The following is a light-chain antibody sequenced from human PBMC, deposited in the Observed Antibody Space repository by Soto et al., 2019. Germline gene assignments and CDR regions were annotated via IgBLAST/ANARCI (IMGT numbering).Light chain of an antibody. J-gene: IGLJ1*01. Sequence: QSALTQPASVSGSPGQSITISCTGTSSDVGGYNYVSWCQQHPGKAPKLMIYAVSNRPSGVSNRFSGSKSGNTASLTISGLHAEDEADYYCSSYTSSSTLEVFGTGTKLTVL. CDR3: SSYTSSSTLEV. CDR2: AVS. V-gene: IGLV2-14*01. CDR1: SSDVGGYNY.